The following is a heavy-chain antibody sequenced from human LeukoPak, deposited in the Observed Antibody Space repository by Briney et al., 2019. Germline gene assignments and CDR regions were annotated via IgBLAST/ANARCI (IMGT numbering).Heavy chain of an antibody. J-gene: IGHJ3*02. CDR3: ARGRLGSGSQYDAFDI. CDR1: GHTFTGYY. D-gene: IGHD3-10*01. Sequence: ASVKVSCKASGHTFTGYYMHWVRQAPGQGLEWMGWINPNSGDTNYAQKFQGRVTMTRDTSISTAYMELSRLTSDDTAVFYCARGRLGSGSQYDAFDIWGQGTMVTVSS. V-gene: IGHV1-2*02. CDR2: INPNSGDT.